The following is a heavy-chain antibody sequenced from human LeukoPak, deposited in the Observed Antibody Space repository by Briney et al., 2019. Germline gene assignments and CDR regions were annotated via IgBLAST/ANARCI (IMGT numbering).Heavy chain of an antibody. D-gene: IGHD3-10*01. V-gene: IGHV1-69*13. CDR3: ARGWFGELFD. J-gene: IGHJ4*02. CDR1: GGTFSSYA. CDR2: IIPIFGTA. Sequence: ASVKVSCKASGGTFSSYAISWVRQAPGQGPEWMGGIIPIFGTANYAQKFQGRVTITADESTSTAYMELSSLRSEDTAVYYCARGWFGELFDWGQGTLVTVSS.